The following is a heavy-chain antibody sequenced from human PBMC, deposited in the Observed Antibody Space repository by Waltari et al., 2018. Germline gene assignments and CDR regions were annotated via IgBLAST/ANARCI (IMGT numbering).Heavy chain of an antibody. D-gene: IGHD1-7*01. J-gene: IGHJ4*02. Sequence: EVQLVESGGVVVQPGGSLRLSCAASGFTFDDYTMHWVRQAPGKGLEWVSLISWDGGSTYYADSVKCRFTISRDNSKNSLYLQMNSLRTEDTALYYCAKDSRAGTTPGYFDYWGQGTLVIVSS. CDR3: AKDSRAGTTPGYFDY. CDR1: GFTFDDYT. V-gene: IGHV3-43*01. CDR2: ISWDGGST.